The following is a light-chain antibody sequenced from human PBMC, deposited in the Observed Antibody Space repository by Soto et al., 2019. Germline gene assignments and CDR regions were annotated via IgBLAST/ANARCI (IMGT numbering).Light chain of an antibody. CDR1: SSDIGGYNY. CDR2: DVS. Sequence: QSVLTQPRSVSGSPGQSVTISCTGTSSDIGGYNYVSWYQHHPGKAPKLLINDVSKRPSGVPDRFSGSKSGNTASLTISGLQAEDDSDYYCCSYAGSNTHYVFGSGTQLTVL. CDR3: CSYAGSNTHYV. J-gene: IGLJ1*01. V-gene: IGLV2-11*01.